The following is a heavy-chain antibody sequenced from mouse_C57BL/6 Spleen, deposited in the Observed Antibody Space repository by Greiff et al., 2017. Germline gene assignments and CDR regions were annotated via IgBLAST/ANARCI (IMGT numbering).Heavy chain of an antibody. J-gene: IGHJ4*01. D-gene: IGHD3-2*02. Sequence: QVQLQQPGPELVKPGASVKLSCKASGYTFTSYWMHWVKQRPGQGLEWIGNINPSNGGTNYNEKFKSKATLTVDKSSSTAYMQLSSLTSEDSAVYYCARLQLRLRYAMDYWGQGTSVTVSS. CDR1: GYTFTSYW. V-gene: IGHV1-53*01. CDR3: ARLQLRLRYAMDY. CDR2: INPSNGGT.